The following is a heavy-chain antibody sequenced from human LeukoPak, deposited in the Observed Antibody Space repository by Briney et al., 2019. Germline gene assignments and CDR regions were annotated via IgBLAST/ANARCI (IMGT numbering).Heavy chain of an antibody. J-gene: IGHJ4*02. D-gene: IGHD3-10*01. CDR3: AKDLRMGGSGSYYPDY. V-gene: IGHV3-33*06. CDR2: IWYDGSNK. Sequence: PGRSLRLSCAASGFTFSSYGMHWVRQAPGKGLEWVAVIWYDGSNKYYADSVKGRFTISRDNSKNTLYLQMNSLRAEDTAVYYCAKDLRMGGSGSYYPDYWGQGTLVTVSS. CDR1: GFTFSSYG.